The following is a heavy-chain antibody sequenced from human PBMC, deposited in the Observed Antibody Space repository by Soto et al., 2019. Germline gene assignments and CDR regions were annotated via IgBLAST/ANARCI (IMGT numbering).Heavy chain of an antibody. Sequence: QVQLMQSGDEVNKPGASVKVSCKASGNTFTNYYIHWVRQATGQGLEWMGTINPSGGHTTYAQKFLGRVSLTRDTSTSTSFMELPSLRFEDTAVYYCARGGNVVVVTAAFDYWGQGTLVTASS. CDR1: GNTFTNYY. CDR3: ARGGNVVVVTAAFDY. J-gene: IGHJ4*02. D-gene: IGHD2-21*02. CDR2: INPSGGHT. V-gene: IGHV1-46*01.